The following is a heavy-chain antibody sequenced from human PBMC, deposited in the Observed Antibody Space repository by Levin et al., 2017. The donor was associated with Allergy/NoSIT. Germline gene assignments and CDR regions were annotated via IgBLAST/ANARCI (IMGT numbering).Heavy chain of an antibody. CDR3: ARYRPVYGGNPDY. V-gene: IGHV5-51*01. CDR2: MYPGDSGT. J-gene: IGHJ4*02. CDR1: GYVFAGYW. Sequence: AGGSLRLSCKGSGYVFAGYWIGWVRQVPGKGLEWMGIMYPGDSGTTYSPSFQGQVTISADKSISTAYLQWSSLKDSATAIYYCARYRPVYGGNPDYWGQGTLVTVSS. D-gene: IGHD4-23*01.